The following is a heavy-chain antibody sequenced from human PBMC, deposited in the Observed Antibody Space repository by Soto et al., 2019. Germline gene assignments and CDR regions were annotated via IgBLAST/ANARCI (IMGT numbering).Heavy chain of an antibody. J-gene: IGHJ4*02. CDR3: AKDDFTDRGDDYFDY. CDR2: INGGGGTT. D-gene: IGHD2-21*02. CDR1: GFTFSSYA. V-gene: IGHV3-23*01. Sequence: GGFLRLPCTAAGFTFSSYAISCVRQAPGKGLEWVSSINGGGGTTNYADSVKGRLSISRDNSKNTLYLQLNSLRFEDTAVYYCAKDDFTDRGDDYFDYWGPGTLVTVS.